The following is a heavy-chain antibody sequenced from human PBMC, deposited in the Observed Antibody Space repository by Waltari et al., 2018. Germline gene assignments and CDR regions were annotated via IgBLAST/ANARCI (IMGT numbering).Heavy chain of an antibody. CDR1: GFTFSSAW. V-gene: IGHV3-15*06. CDR3: STGYTRTWHDGY. Sequence: EVQLVESGGGLVKPGGSLRLSCAASGFTFSSAWMSWVRQAPGKGSGWVVLIKRKKDGETKTYAAPVKGRLTSSRDDSQNTLYRQISGLKTEDTAVYFCSTGYTRTWHDGYWGQGTLVTVSS. D-gene: IGHD5-12*01. CDR2: IKRKKDGETK. J-gene: IGHJ4*02.